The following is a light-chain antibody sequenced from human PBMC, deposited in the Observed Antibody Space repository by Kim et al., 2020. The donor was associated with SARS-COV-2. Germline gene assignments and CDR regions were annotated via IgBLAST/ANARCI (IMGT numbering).Light chain of an antibody. J-gene: IGLJ2*01. V-gene: IGLV3-1*01. Sequence: SVAPGQTASITCSGDKLETKYTCWYQQRPGRSPVLVISEDTKRPSGIPERFSGSNSGNTATLTITRTLAMDEADYYCQAWDSTTLLFGGGTQLTVL. CDR2: EDT. CDR3: QAWDSTTLL. CDR1: KLETKY.